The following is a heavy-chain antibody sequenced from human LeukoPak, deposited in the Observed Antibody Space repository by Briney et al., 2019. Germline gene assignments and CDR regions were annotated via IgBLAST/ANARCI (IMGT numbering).Heavy chain of an antibody. J-gene: IGHJ3*02. V-gene: IGHV4-31*03. Sequence: SQTLSLTCTVSGGSISSGGYYWSWIRQHPGRGLEWIGYIYYSGSTYYHPSLKSRLTISVDTSKNQFSLKLSSVTAADTAVYYCATYSSGYKVNAFDIWGPRDNGHRLF. CDR3: ATYSSGYKVNAFDI. CDR2: IYYSGST. D-gene: IGHD3-22*01. CDR1: GGSISSGGYY.